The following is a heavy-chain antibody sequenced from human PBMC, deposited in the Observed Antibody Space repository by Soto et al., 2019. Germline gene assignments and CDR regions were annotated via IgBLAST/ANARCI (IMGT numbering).Heavy chain of an antibody. V-gene: IGHV4-34*01. D-gene: IGHD2-15*01. CDR2: INHSGST. CDR1: GGSFSGYY. CDR3: ARGFRVVAHNWFAP. Sequence: PSETMSLTCAVYGGSFSGYYWSWIRQPPGKGLEWIGEINHSGSTNYNPSLKSRVTISVDTSKNQFSLKLSSVTAADTAGYYCARGFRVVAHNWFAPWGQGTLVTVSS. J-gene: IGHJ5*02.